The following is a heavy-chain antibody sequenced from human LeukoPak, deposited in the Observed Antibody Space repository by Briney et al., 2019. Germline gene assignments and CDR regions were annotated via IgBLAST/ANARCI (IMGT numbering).Heavy chain of an antibody. J-gene: IGHJ4*02. Sequence: SETLSLTCTVSGGSISSSSYNWGWIRQPPGKGLEWIGSIYYSGSTYYNPSLKSRVTISVDTSKNQFSLKLNSVTAADTAVYYCARGPSAYPYFDYWGQGTLVTVSS. CDR3: ARGPSAYPYFDY. CDR2: IYYSGST. CDR1: GGSISSSSYN. V-gene: IGHV4-39*07. D-gene: IGHD3-3*01.